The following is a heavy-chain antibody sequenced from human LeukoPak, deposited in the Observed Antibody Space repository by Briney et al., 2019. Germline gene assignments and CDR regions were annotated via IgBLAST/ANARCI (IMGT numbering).Heavy chain of an antibody. V-gene: IGHV3-74*01. CDR2: IKSDGST. J-gene: IGHJ1*01. D-gene: IGHD3-22*01. CDR1: GFTFSSYW. CDR3: ARAPSEIGGYYPEYFRH. Sequence: GRTLRLSCAASGFTFSSYWMHWVRQAPGKGLVCVSRIKSDGSTRYADPVKGRFTISRDNAKNTVSLQSTSLRAEDTGVYYCARAPSEIGGYYPEYFRHWGQGTLVTVSP.